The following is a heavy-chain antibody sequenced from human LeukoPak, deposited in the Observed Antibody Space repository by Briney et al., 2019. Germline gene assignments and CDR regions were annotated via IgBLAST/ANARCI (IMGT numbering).Heavy chain of an antibody. J-gene: IGHJ4*02. V-gene: IGHV3-21*01. Sequence: PGGSLRLSCAASGFTFSSYSMNWVRQAPGKGLEWVSSISSSSSYIYYADSVKGRFTISRDNAKNSLYLQMNSLRTEDTAVYYCARVPTVTKVAWYFDYWGQGTLVTVSS. D-gene: IGHD4-17*01. CDR1: GFTFSSYS. CDR3: ARVPTVTKVAWYFDY. CDR2: ISSSSSYI.